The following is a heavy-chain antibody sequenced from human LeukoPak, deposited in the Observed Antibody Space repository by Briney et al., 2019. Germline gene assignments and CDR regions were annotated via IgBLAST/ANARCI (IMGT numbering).Heavy chain of an antibody. CDR1: GDSVSSNSAA. Sequence: SQNLSLTCAISGDSVSSNSAAWNWIRQSPSRGLEWLGRTYYRSKWYNDYAVSVKSRITINPDTSKNQFSLQLNSVTPEDTAVYYCARDSQLWFGELNWFDPWGQGTLVTVSS. D-gene: IGHD3-10*01. V-gene: IGHV6-1*01. CDR3: ARDSQLWFGELNWFDP. CDR2: TYYRSKWYN. J-gene: IGHJ5*02.